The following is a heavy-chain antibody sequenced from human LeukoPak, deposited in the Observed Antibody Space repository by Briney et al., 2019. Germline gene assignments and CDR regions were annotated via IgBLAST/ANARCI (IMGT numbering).Heavy chain of an antibody. V-gene: IGHV3-23*01. CDR2: ISGSGGST. D-gene: IGHD4-17*01. CDR1: GFTFSSYA. J-gene: IGHJ6*04. CDR3: AKGGYGDYDDYYYGMDV. Sequence: PGGSLRLSCAASGFTFSSYAMSWDRQAPGKGLEWVSAISGSGGSTYYADSVKGRFTISRDNSKNTLYLQMNSLRAEDTAVYYCAKGGYGDYDDYYYGMDVWGKGTTVTVSS.